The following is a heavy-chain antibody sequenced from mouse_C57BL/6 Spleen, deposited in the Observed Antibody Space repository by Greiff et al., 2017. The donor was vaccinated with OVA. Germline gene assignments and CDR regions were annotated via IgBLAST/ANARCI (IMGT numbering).Heavy chain of an antibody. CDR3: ARHDSGTFYAMDY. D-gene: IGHD4-1*01. CDR1: GFSLTSYG. V-gene: IGHV2-6-1*01. CDR2: IWSDGST. Sequence: QVQLQQSGPGLVAPSQSLSITCTVSGFSLTSYGVHWVRQPPGKGLEWLVVIWSDGSTTYNSALKSRLSISKDNSKSQVFLKMNSLQTDDTAMYYCARHDSGTFYAMDYWGQGTSVTVSS. J-gene: IGHJ4*01.